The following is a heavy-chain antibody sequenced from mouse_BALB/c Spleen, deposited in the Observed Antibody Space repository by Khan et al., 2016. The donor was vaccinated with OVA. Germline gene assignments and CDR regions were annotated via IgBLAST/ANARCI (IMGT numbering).Heavy chain of an antibody. CDR2: IDPFNGGT. Sequence: VRLQQSGPELMKPGASVKISCKASGYSFTDYYIHWVKQSHGQSLEWIGYIDPFNGGTNFNQKFRGTATLTVDKSSSTAYMYLNSLTSEDSAVYYCTRLGTTGWFAYWGQGTLVTVSA. D-gene: IGHD2-13*01. V-gene: IGHV1S135*01. CDR1: GYSFTDYY. J-gene: IGHJ3*01. CDR3: TRLGTTGWFAY.